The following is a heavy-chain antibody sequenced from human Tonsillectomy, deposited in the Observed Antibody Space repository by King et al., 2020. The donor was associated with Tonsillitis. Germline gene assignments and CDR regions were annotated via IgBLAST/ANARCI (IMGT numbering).Heavy chain of an antibody. Sequence: VQLQESGPGLVKPSETLSLTCTVSGGSISSYYWSWIRQPPGKGLEWIGYIYSRGSTNYNPSLKSRVTISVDTSKKQFSLTLSSVTAANTAVYYCARAAMGYGMAVWGQGTTVTVSS. CDR3: ARAAMGYGMAV. V-gene: IGHV4-59*08. CDR1: GGSISSYY. J-gene: IGHJ6*02. D-gene: IGHD6-13*01. CDR2: IYSRGST.